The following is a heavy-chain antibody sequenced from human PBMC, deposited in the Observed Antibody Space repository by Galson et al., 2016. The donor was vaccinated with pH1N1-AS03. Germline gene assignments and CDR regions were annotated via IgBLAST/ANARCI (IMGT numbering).Heavy chain of an antibody. Sequence: SLRLSCAASGFTFSSYAMTWVRQAPGKGLEWVSTISASGVTTDYADSVKGRFAISRDNSRDTVYLQINSLRGQDTALYYCAKARGRREGHRENHFDYWGQGTLVTVSS. CDR2: ISASGVTT. V-gene: IGHV3-23*01. D-gene: IGHD5-24*01. CDR1: GFTFSSYA. J-gene: IGHJ4*02. CDR3: AKARGRREGHRENHFDY.